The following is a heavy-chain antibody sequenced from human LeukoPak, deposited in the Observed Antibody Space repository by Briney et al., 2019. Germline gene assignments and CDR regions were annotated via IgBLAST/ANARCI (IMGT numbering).Heavy chain of an antibody. CDR2: INPNSGGT. CDR3: ARGRFSDYGAD. D-gene: IGHD5-12*01. V-gene: IGHV1-2*02. Sequence: ASVKVSCKASGYTFTDYFMHWVRQAPGQGLEWMGWINPNSGGTNFAQKFQGRVTMTRDTSISTAYMELSSLTSDDTAVYYCARGRFSDYGADWGQGTLVTVSS. J-gene: IGHJ4*02. CDR1: GYTFTDYF.